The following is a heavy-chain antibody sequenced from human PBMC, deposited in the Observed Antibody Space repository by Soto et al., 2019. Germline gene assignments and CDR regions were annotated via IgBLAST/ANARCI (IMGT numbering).Heavy chain of an antibody. J-gene: IGHJ4*02. Sequence: QVQLVQSGAEVKEPGASVKISCKPSGYSFTSFYMHWVRQPPGQGLEWMGTINPNGGSTTYAQKFQGRVTMTRDTSTSTLYMDLSGLRSEDTAVYYCARAIPHFDYWGQGTLVTVSS. CDR2: INPNGGST. D-gene: IGHD2-21*01. CDR1: GYSFTSFY. V-gene: IGHV1-46*01. CDR3: ARAIPHFDY.